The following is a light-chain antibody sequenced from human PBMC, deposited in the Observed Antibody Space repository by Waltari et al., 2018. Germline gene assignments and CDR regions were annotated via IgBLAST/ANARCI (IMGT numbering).Light chain of an antibody. V-gene: IGKV1-9*01. CDR1: PGISSY. Sequence: QLTQSPSSLSASVGDRVTITCRASPGISSYLAWYQQKPGKAPNLLIYAAFTLQSGVPSRFSGSGSGTDFTLTISSLQPEDFATYYCQQFNTYPLTFGQGTRLEIK. J-gene: IGKJ5*01. CDR3: QQFNTYPLT. CDR2: AAF.